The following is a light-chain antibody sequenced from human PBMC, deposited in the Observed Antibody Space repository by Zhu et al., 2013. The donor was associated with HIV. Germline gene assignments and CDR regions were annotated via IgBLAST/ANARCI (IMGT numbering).Light chain of an antibody. CDR1: QSVSSSY. CDR2: GAS. Sequence: EIVLTQSPGTLSLSPGERATLSCRASQSVSSSYLAWYQQKPGQAPRLLIYGASSRATGIPDRFSGSGSGTDFTLTISRLEPEDFAVYYCQQYGSPHTFTFGPGTKVDIK. J-gene: IGKJ3*01. CDR3: QQYGSPHTFT. V-gene: IGKV3-20*01.